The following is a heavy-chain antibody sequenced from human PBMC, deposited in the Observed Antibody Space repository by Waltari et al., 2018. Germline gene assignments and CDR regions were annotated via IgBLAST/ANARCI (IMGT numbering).Heavy chain of an antibody. J-gene: IGHJ4*02. CDR1: GGSISSSSYY. D-gene: IGHD6-13*01. V-gene: IGHV4-39*07. CDR2: IYYSGST. Sequence: QLQLQESGPGLVKPSETLSLTCTVSGGSISSSSYYWGWIRQPPGKGLEWIGSIYYSGSTYYNPSLKSRVTISVDTSKNQFSLKLSSVTAADTAVYYCARGTTAAVTLFDYWGQGTLVTVSS. CDR3: ARGTTAAVTLFDY.